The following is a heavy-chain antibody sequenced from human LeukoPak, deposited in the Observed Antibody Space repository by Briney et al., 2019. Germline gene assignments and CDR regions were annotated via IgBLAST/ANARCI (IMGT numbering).Heavy chain of an antibody. Sequence: SETLSLTCAVYGGSFSGYYWSWIRQPPGKGLKWIGEINHSGSTNYNPSLKSRVTISVDTSKNQFSLKLSSVTAADTAVYYCARGGYDILTGYYNGFDYWGQGTLVTVSS. CDR1: GGSFSGYY. J-gene: IGHJ4*02. CDR2: INHSGST. CDR3: ARGGYDILTGYYNGFDY. D-gene: IGHD3-9*01. V-gene: IGHV4-34*01.